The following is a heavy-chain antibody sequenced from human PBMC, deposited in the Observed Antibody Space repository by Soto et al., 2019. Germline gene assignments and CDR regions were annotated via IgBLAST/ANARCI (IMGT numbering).Heavy chain of an antibody. D-gene: IGHD4-17*01. J-gene: IGHJ4*02. CDR2: ISYSGTT. Sequence: SETLSLTCTVSGDSISSNNNYWSWIRQPPGEGLEWIGFISYSGTTSYSPSLKSRVAISLDTSKNQFSLSLSSVTAADTAVYYCARVYGDYLDYWGQGTLVTVSS. V-gene: IGHV4-30-4*01. CDR3: ARVYGDYLDY. CDR1: GDSISSNNNY.